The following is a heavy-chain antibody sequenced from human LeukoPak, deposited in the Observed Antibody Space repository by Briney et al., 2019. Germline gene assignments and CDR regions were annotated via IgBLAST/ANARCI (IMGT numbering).Heavy chain of an antibody. Sequence: RGESLKISCKGSGYSFTSYWIGWVRQVPGKALEWMGIIYPGDSDTRYSPSFQGQVTISADKSISTAYLQWSSLEASDTAMYYCARQSYSSGPNHWGQGTLVTVSS. CDR3: ARQSYSSGPNH. D-gene: IGHD6-19*01. CDR2: IYPGDSDT. CDR1: GYSFTSYW. J-gene: IGHJ5*02. V-gene: IGHV5-51*01.